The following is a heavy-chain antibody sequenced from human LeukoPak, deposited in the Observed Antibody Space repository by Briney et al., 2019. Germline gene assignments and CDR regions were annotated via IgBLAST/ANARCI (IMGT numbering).Heavy chain of an antibody. D-gene: IGHD3-9*01. J-gene: IGHJ4*02. V-gene: IGHV4-61*02. CDR2: IYTSGST. Sequence: SETLSLTCTVSGGSISSGSYYWSWIRQPAGKGLEWIGRIYTSGSTNYNPSLMSRVTISVDTSKNQFSLKLSSVTAADTAVYYCARDGWNYDILTGYKYYFDYWGQGTLVTVSS. CDR3: ARDGWNYDILTGYKYYFDY. CDR1: GGSISSGSYY.